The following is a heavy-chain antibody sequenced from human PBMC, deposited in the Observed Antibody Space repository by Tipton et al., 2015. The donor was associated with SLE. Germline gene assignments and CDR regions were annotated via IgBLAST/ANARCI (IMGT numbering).Heavy chain of an antibody. CDR1: GGSISSHY. V-gene: IGHV4-59*11. D-gene: IGHD6-6*01. J-gene: IGHJ2*01. CDR3: ARGLRSSPLWYFDL. Sequence: TLSLTCTVSGGSISSHYWSWIRQPPGKGLEWIGYIYYSGSNNYNPSLKSRVHISVDKSKNQFSLKLSSVTAADTAIYYCARGLRSSPLWYFDLWGRGTLVTVSS. CDR2: IYYSGSN.